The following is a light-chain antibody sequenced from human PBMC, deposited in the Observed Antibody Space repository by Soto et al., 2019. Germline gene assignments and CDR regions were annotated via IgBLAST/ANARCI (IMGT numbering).Light chain of an antibody. CDR2: DAS. CDR1: QSISNS. Sequence: EVVMTQSPATLSVSPGERATLSCRASQSISNSLAWYQQKPGQAPSLLIFDASKRATGIPARFSGSGSGTDFTLTISRLEPEDFAVYYCQQYGNSRGTFGQGTK. J-gene: IGKJ1*01. V-gene: IGKV3-11*01. CDR3: QQYGNSRGT.